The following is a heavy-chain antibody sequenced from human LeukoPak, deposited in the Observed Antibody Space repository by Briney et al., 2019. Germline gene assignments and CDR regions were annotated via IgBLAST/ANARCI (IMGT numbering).Heavy chain of an antibody. V-gene: IGHV3-21*01. CDR3: ARRYCSGGSCYVQDAFDI. CDR2: ISSSSYI. D-gene: IGHD2-15*01. J-gene: IGHJ3*02. Sequence: GGSLRLSCAASGFTFSSYSMNWVRQAPGKGLEWVPSISSSSYIYYADSVKGRFTISRDNAKNSLDLQMNSLRAEDTSVYYCARRYCSGGSCYVQDAFDIWGQGTMVTVSS. CDR1: GFTFSSYS.